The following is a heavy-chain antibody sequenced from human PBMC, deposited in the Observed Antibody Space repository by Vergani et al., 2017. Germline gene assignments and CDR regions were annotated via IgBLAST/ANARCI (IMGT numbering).Heavy chain of an antibody. D-gene: IGHD1-14*01. CDR3: ARVGTSSHRDLFGD. CDR1: GYTFTDYF. Sequence: QVQLVQSGAEVKKPGASVKVSCKASGYTFTDYFMHWVRQAPGQGLEWRGWINPNSGCTNYAQKFQGRVTMTRDTSISTAYMEMSNLRSDDTAVYYCARVGTSSHRDLFGDWGQGTLVTVSS. V-gene: IGHV1-2*02. CDR2: INPNSGCT. J-gene: IGHJ1*01.